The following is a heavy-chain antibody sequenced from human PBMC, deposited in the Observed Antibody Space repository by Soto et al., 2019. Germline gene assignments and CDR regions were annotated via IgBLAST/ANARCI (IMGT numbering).Heavy chain of an antibody. D-gene: IGHD5-12*01. Sequence: GASVKVSCEASGYTFTSYGISWVRQAPGQGLEWMGWISAYNGNTNYAQKLQGRVTMTTDTSTSTAYMELRSLRSDDTAVYYCARSTRMYSGYDLANRYWGQGTLVTVSS. V-gene: IGHV1-18*01. CDR3: ARSTRMYSGYDLANRY. J-gene: IGHJ4*02. CDR1: GYTFTSYG. CDR2: ISAYNGNT.